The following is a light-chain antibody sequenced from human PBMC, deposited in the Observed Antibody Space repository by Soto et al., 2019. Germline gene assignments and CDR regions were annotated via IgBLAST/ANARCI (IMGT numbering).Light chain of an antibody. CDR2: DAS. V-gene: IGKV3-11*01. J-gene: IGKJ5*01. CDR1: QSVKTF. CDR3: QQRSNWPTIT. Sequence: IVLTQSPATLSLPPGGRATLSCTASQSVKTFLVWYQHRPGQAHRVILYDASQRATGIPARFSGSGSGTDFTPTISSLEPEDAALYYCQQRSNWPTITFGQGTRLEI.